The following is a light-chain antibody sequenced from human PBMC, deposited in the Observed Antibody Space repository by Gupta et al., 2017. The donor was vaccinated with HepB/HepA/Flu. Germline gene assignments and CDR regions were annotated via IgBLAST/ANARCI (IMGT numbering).Light chain of an antibody. V-gene: IGKV3-15*01. J-gene: IGKJ1*01. CDR1: HGVGSS. CDR3: QHYYNWPRT. Sequence: EIVMTQSPATLSVSPGDKATLSCRASHGVGSSLAWYQQKPGQAPRLLIYDASSRPRGIPDRFRGSGSGTEFTLTITYLQSEDFAVYFCQHYYNWPRTFGQGTKVEIK. CDR2: DAS.